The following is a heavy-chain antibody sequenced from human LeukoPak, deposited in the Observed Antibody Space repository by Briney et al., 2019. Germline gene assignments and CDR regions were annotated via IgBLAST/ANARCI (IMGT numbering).Heavy chain of an antibody. J-gene: IGHJ3*02. V-gene: IGHV3-23*01. CDR3: AKDLTAGGIGYRTNAFDI. CDR1: GFTFSDYA. Sequence: GGSLRLSCAASGFTFSDYAMSWVRQAPGKGLDWISAISAGGESTYYADSVKGRFTISRDNSKNTLYLQMNSLRAEDTAVYYCAKDLTAGGIGYRTNAFDIWGQGTMVTVSS. CDR2: ISAGGEST. D-gene: IGHD3-22*01.